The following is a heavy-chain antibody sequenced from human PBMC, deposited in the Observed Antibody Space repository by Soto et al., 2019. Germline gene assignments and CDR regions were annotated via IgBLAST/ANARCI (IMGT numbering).Heavy chain of an antibody. V-gene: IGHV1-3*01. D-gene: IGHD6-19*01. CDR3: AREGQWLADYYYYYGMDV. J-gene: IGHJ6*02. CDR1: GYTFTSYA. Sequence: RASVKVSCKASGYTFTSYAMHWVRQAPGQRLEWMGWINAGNGNTKYSQKFQGRVTITRDTSASTAYMELSSLRSEDTAVYYCAREGQWLADYYYYYGMDVWGQGTTVTVSS. CDR2: INAGNGNT.